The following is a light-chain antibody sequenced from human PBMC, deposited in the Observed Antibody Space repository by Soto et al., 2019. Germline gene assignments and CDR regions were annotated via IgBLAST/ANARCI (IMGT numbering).Light chain of an antibody. CDR1: RTINTY. V-gene: IGKV1-39*01. CDR3: QQYFMSHS. Sequence: IQLSRAKTSLSSYFLDTITITCRVSRTINTYFNWLQQTPREPPRLLIYGASTLHDGVPSRFSGSGSGADFTLTISSLETEDFAVYYCQQYFMSHSFGGGAKVDI. CDR2: GAS. J-gene: IGKJ4*01.